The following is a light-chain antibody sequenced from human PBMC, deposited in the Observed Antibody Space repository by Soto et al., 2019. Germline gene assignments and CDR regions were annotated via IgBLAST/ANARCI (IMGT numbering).Light chain of an antibody. CDR2: DAS. Sequence: EIVLTQSPATLSLSPGERAALSCRASQSVSVYLAWFQQKPGQPPRLLIYDASKRATGIPPRFSGSGSTTDFTLTISRLEPEDFAVYYCQQYGSSGTFGQGTKVDI. CDR3: QQYGSSGT. CDR1: QSVSVY. V-gene: IGKV3-11*01. J-gene: IGKJ1*01.